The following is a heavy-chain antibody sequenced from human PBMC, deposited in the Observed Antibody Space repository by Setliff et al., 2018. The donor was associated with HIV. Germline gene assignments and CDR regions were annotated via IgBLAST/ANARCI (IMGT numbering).Heavy chain of an antibody. J-gene: IGHJ1*01. D-gene: IGHD2-2*01. V-gene: IGHV4-31*03. CDR1: GVSVSSGGYY. CDR2: VYYTGTS. Sequence: SETLSLTCTVSGVSVSSGGYYWSWIRQHPGKGLEWIGYVYYTGTSYFNPSLKSRITISVDTSKNHFSLRLGFVTAADTAVYYCARGESTTWDLAEYFQHWGHGTLVTVS. CDR3: ARGESTTWDLAEYFQH.